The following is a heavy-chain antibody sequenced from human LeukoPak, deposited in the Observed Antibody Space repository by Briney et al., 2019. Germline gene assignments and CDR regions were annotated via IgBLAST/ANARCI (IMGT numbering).Heavy chain of an antibody. J-gene: IGHJ4*02. Sequence: KPSGTLSLTCTVSGGSISSYYWSWIRQPPGKGLEWIGYIYYSGSTNYHPSLKSRVTISVDTSKNQFSLKLSSVTAADTAVYYCARGEYYFDYWGQGTLVTVSS. CDR1: GGSISSYY. CDR2: IYYSGST. CDR3: ARGEYYFDY. V-gene: IGHV4-59*01. D-gene: IGHD3-16*01.